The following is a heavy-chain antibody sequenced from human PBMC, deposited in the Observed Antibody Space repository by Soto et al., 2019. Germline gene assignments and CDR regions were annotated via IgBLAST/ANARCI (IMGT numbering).Heavy chain of an antibody. J-gene: IGHJ4*02. V-gene: IGHV4-34*01. CDR2: INHSGST. CDR3: ARGRNRDGYNYDY. CDR1: GGSFSGYY. D-gene: IGHD5-12*01. Sequence: SETLSLTCAVYGGSFSGYYWSWIRQPPGKGLEWIGEINHSGSTNYNPSLKSRLTISVDTSKNQFSLKLSSVTAADTAVYYCARGRNRDGYNYDYWGQGTLVTVSS.